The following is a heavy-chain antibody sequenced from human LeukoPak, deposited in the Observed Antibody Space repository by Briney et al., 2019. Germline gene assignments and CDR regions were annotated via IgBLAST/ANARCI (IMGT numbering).Heavy chain of an antibody. CDR2: IYSGGST. V-gene: IGHV3-66*01. J-gene: IGHJ3*02. Sequence: GGSMSLSCAAYGFTVSSNYMSWVRQAPGKGLEWVAGIYSGGSTYYADSVKGRFTISRDNSKNTLYLQTNSLRAEDTAVYYCARDRGFTMIGGNPDAFDIWGQGTMVTVSS. CDR1: GFTVSSNY. D-gene: IGHD3-22*01. CDR3: ARDRGFTMIGGNPDAFDI.